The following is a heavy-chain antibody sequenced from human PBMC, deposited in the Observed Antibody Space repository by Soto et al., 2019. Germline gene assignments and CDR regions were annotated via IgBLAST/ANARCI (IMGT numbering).Heavy chain of an antibody. CDR1: GGSISSYY. J-gene: IGHJ6*03. CDR2: IYYSGST. Sequence: SETLSLTCTVSGGSISSYYWSWIRQPPGKGLEWIGYIYYSGSTNYNPSLKSRVTISVDTSKNQFSLKLSSVTAADTAVYYCARGYYDFWSGSFRGYYYMDVWGKGTTVTVSS. D-gene: IGHD3-3*01. V-gene: IGHV4-59*01. CDR3: ARGYYDFWSGSFRGYYYMDV.